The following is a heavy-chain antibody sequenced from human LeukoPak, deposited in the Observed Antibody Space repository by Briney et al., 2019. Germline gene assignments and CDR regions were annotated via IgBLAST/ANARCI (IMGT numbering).Heavy chain of an antibody. Sequence: SQTLSLTCTVSGRSISSGSYYWSWIPQPAGKGLEWIGRIYTSGNTNYNPSLKSRVTISVDTSKNQFSLKLSSVTAADTAVYYCAREGDYVDWFDPWGQGTLVTVSS. CDR3: AREGDYVDWFDP. CDR1: GRSISSGSYY. V-gene: IGHV4-61*02. CDR2: IYTSGNT. D-gene: IGHD4-17*01. J-gene: IGHJ5*02.